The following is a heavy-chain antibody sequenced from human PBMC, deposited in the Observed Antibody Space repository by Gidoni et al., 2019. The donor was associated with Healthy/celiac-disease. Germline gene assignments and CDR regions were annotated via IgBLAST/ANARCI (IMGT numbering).Heavy chain of an antibody. J-gene: IGHJ4*02. CDR3: ARAELGQLWFGEDKDYFDY. D-gene: IGHD3-10*01. V-gene: IGHV3-7*04. Sequence: EVQLVESGGGLVQPGGSLRLACAASGFTFSSYWMSWVRQAPGKGLEWVANIKQDGSEKYYVDSVKGRFTISRDNAKNSLYLQMNSLRAEDTAVYYCARAELGQLWFGEDKDYFDYWGQGTLVTVSS. CDR1: GFTFSSYW. CDR2: IKQDGSEK.